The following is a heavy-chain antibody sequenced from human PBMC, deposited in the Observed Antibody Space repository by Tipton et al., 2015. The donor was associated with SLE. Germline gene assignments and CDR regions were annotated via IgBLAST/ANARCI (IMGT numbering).Heavy chain of an antibody. V-gene: IGHV3-21*01. CDR2: ISSSSSYI. D-gene: IGHD3-22*01. CDR1: GFTFSSYS. J-gene: IGHJ3*02. Sequence: SLRLSCAASGFTFSSYSMNWVRQAPGKGLEWVSSISSSSSYIYYADSVKGRFTISRDNAKNSLYLQMNSLRAEDTAVYYCAREGAGITMIVPDAFDIWGQGTMVTVSS. CDR3: AREGAGITMIVPDAFDI.